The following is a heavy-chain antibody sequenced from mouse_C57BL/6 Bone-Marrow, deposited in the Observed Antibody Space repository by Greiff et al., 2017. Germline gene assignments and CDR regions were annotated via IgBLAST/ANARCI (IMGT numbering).Heavy chain of an antibody. CDR1: GYTFTSYW. CDR3: APMSSYYFDY. J-gene: IGHJ2*01. D-gene: IGHD2-3*01. Sequence: QVQLQQPGAELVKPGASVKMSCKASGYTFTSYWITWVKQRPGQGLEWIGDIYPGSGSTNYNKKFKSKATLTVDTSSSTAYMQLSSLPSEDSAVYYCAPMSSYYFDYWGQGTTLTVSS. V-gene: IGHV1-55*01. CDR2: IYPGSGST.